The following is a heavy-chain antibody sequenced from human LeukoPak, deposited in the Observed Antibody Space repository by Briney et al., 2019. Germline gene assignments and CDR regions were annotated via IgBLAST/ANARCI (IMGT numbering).Heavy chain of an antibody. Sequence: SSQTLSLTCTVSGGSISSGDYYWSWIRQPPGKGLEWIGYIYYSGSTNYNPSLKSRVTISVDTSKNQFSLKLSSVTAADTAVYYCARERVSRADAFDIWGQGTMVTVSS. CDR2: IYYSGST. CDR1: GGSISSGDYY. CDR3: ARERVSRADAFDI. D-gene: IGHD2-8*01. V-gene: IGHV4-61*08. J-gene: IGHJ3*02.